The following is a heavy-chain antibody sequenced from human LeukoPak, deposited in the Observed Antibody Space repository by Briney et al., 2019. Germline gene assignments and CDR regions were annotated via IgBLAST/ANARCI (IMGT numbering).Heavy chain of an antibody. CDR2: INHSGST. D-gene: IGHD3-10*01. V-gene: IGHV4-34*01. CDR1: GGSFSGYF. J-gene: IGHJ4*02. Sequence: SETLSLTCAVYGGSFSGYFWSWIRQPPGKGLEWIGEINHSGSTNYNPSLKSRVTISVDTSKNQFSLKLSSVTAADTAVYYCARDVEFEGSGSYYNDYWGQGTLVTVSS. CDR3: ARDVEFEGSGSYYNDY.